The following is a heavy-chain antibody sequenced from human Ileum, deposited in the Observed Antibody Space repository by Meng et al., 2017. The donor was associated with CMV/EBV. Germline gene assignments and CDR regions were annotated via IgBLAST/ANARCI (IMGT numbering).Heavy chain of an antibody. CDR2: INPTNGGT. D-gene: IGHD2-2*02. CDR1: GDAFSGYY. J-gene: IGHJ4*02. Sequence: ASVKVSCKASGDAFSGYYIHWVRQAPGQGLEWMGWINPTNGGTNYALEFLGRITLTRDTPISTAYMHLNSLKSDDTAVYYCARYCRDISCYKKAIDHWGQGTLVTVSS. CDR3: ARYCRDISCYKKAIDH. V-gene: IGHV1-2*02.